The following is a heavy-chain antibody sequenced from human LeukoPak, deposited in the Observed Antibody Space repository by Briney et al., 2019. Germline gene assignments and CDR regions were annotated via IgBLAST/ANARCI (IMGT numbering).Heavy chain of an antibody. J-gene: IGHJ4*02. Sequence: PGGSLRLSCAASGFAFNTYNMNWVRQAPGKGLEWVSFIFSSSTYIYYTDSVKGRFTISRDNARNSLYLQMDNLRAEDTGVYYCARDFYDGFALDYWGQGTLVTVSS. CDR2: IFSSSTYI. CDR3: ARDFYDGFALDY. D-gene: IGHD2/OR15-2a*01. CDR1: GFAFNTYN. V-gene: IGHV3-21*03.